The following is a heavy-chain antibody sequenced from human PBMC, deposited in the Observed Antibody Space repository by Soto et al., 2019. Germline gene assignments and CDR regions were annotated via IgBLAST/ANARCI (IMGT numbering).Heavy chain of an antibody. J-gene: IGHJ6*02. CDR3: ARDPGFGFGYSYAFAMDV. CDR1: GYTFSNYG. D-gene: IGHD5-18*01. V-gene: IGHV1-18*01. Sequence: XSVKVSCKASGYTFSNYGISWVRQGPGQGLEWMGWISGYNGNTHYEEKVQDRIKMTTDTSTSTTYLELRSLRSDDTAVYFCARDPGFGFGYSYAFAMDVWGQGPTVTVSS. CDR2: ISGYNGNT.